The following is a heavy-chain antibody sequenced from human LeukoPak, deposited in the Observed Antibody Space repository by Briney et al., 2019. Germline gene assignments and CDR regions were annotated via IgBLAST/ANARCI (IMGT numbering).Heavy chain of an antibody. CDR2: INHSGST. J-gene: IGHJ4*02. Sequence: SETLSLTCAVYGGSFSGYYWSWIRQPPGKGLEWIGEINHSGSTNYNPSPKSRVTISVDTSKNQFSLKLSSVTAADTAVYYCGGRGWSEFDYWSQGTLVTVSS. CDR3: GGRGWSEFDY. D-gene: IGHD6-19*01. V-gene: IGHV4-34*01. CDR1: GGSFSGYY.